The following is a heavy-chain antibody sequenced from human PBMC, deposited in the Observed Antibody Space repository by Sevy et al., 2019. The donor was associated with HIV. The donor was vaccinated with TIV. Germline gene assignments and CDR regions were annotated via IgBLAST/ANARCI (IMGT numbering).Heavy chain of an antibody. CDR3: AREGFTSSSFGWFDP. D-gene: IGHD6-13*01. V-gene: IGHV4-59*13. Sequence: SETLSLTCTVSGGSISYYYWTWIPQPPGKGLEWIGYIYDSGRTNYNPSLKSRVTISVDTSKNQFSLKLSSVTAADTAVYYCAREGFTSSSFGWFDPWGQGTLVTVSS. CDR2: IYDSGRT. CDR1: GGSISYYY. J-gene: IGHJ5*02.